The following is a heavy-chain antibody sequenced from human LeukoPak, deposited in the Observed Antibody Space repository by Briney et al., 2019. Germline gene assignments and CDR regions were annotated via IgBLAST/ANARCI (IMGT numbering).Heavy chain of an antibody. J-gene: IGHJ6*02. CDR2: INHSGST. Sequence: PSETLSLTCAVYGGSFSGYYWSWIRQPPGKGLEWIGEINHSGSTNYNPSLKSRVTISVDTSKNQFSLKLSSVTAADTAVYYCARDSGCSGGSCYLGGYYYYGMDVWGQGTTVTVSS. CDR1: GGSFSGYY. CDR3: ARDSGCSGGSCYLGGYYYYGMDV. V-gene: IGHV4-34*01. D-gene: IGHD2-15*01.